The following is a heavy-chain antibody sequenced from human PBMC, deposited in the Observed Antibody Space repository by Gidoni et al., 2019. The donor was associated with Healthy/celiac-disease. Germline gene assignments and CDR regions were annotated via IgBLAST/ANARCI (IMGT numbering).Heavy chain of an antibody. CDR1: GFTVSSNY. CDR3: ARAPYGDYFDY. CDR2: IYSGGST. Sequence: VQLVETGGGLIQPGGSLRLSCAASGFTVSSNYMSWVRQAPGKGLEWVPVIYSGGSTYYADSVKGRFTIPRDNSKNTLYLQMNSLGAEDTAVYYCARAPYGDYFDYWGQGTLVTVSS. D-gene: IGHD4-17*01. V-gene: IGHV3-53*02. J-gene: IGHJ4*02.